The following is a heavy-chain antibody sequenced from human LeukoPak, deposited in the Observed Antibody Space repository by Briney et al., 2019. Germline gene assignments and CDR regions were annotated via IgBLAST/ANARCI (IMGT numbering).Heavy chain of an antibody. CDR2: INPNSGGT. J-gene: IGHJ1*01. V-gene: IGHV1-2*06. CDR3: ARAKGLAAASEYFQH. Sequence: ASVKVSCKASGHTFTGYYMHWVRQAPGQGLEWMGRINPNSGGTNYAQKFQGRVTMTRDTSISTAYMELSRLRSDDTAVYYCARAKGLAAASEYFQHWGQGTLVTVSS. D-gene: IGHD6-13*01. CDR1: GHTFTGYY.